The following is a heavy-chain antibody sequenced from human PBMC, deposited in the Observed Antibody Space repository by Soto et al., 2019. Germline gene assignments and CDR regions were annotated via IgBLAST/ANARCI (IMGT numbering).Heavy chain of an antibody. CDR1: GGTFSSYA. Sequence: QVQLVQSGAEVKKPGSSVKVSCKASGGTFSSYAISWVRQAPGQGLEWMGGIIPIFGTANYAQKFQGRVTITADKSTSTAYMELSSLRSEDTAVYYCARDRGIVVVPAAPPSYGMDVWGQGTTVTVSS. V-gene: IGHV1-69*06. D-gene: IGHD2-2*01. CDR3: ARDRGIVVVPAAPPSYGMDV. J-gene: IGHJ6*02. CDR2: IIPIFGTA.